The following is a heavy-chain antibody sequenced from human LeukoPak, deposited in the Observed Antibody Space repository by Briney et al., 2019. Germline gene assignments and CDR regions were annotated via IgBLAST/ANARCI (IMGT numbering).Heavy chain of an antibody. CDR1: GFTFSDYA. D-gene: IGHD2-21*02. CDR3: AKVQEVTANFDH. V-gene: IGHV3-23*01. J-gene: IGHJ4*01. Sequence: GGSLRLSCAASGFTFSDYAMSWVRLAPGKGLEWVSSISGGGGDKFYADSVKGRYTISRDNPENTLYLQMNSLRADDTAVYYCAKVQEVTANFDHWGHGTLVTVSS. CDR2: ISGGGGDK.